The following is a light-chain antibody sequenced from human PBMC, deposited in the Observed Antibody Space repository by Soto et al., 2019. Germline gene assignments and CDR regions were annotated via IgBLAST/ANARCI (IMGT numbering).Light chain of an antibody. CDR2: GAS. J-gene: IGKJ3*01. CDR3: QQYNHLPPHT. CDR1: QDIRTS. Sequence: DIQMTQSPSSLSASVGARVSITCQASQDIRTSLSWFQHKPGRAPKLLIYGASYLETGIPSRFRGSGSETDFTFTITSLQPEDIATYYCQQYNHLPPHTFGPGTIVDIK. V-gene: IGKV1-33*01.